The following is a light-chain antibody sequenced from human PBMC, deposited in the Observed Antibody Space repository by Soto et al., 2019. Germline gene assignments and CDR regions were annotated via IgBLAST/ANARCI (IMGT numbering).Light chain of an antibody. J-gene: IGLJ1*01. CDR2: RNN. V-gene: IGLV1-47*01. CDR1: SSNIGSNY. CDR3: AAWDDSLSGYV. Sequence: QSALTQPPSASGTPGQRVTISCSGSSSNIGSNYVYWYQQLPGTAPKLLIYRNNQRPSGVPDRFSGSKSGTSASLAISGLRSEDEADYYCAAWDDSLSGYVFGTWTKLTVL.